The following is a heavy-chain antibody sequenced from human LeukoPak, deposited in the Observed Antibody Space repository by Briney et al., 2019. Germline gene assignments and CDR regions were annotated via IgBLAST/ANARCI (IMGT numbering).Heavy chain of an antibody. D-gene: IGHD3-9*01. CDR1: GFFFGAYA. V-gene: IGHV3-49*03. CDR2: IRSKTYGGAI. CDR3: ARAAVLRYFDWLLPFDY. J-gene: IGHJ4*02. Sequence: GGSLRLSCTTSGFFFGAYAMSWFRQAPGKGLEWVGFIRSKTYGGAIEYAASVKGRFTISRDDSKGIAYLQMNSLKTEDTAVYYCARAAVLRYFDWLLPFDYWGQGTLVTVSS.